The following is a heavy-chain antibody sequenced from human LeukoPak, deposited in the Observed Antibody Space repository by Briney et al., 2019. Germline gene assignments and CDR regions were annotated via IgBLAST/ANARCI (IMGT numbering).Heavy chain of an antibody. Sequence: GGSLGLSCAASGFTFSSYAMHWVRQAPGKGLEWVAVISYDGSNKYYADSVKGRFTISRDNSKNTLYLQMNSLRAEDTAVYYCARDLAYCGGDCYAYYYYGMDVWGQGTTVTVSS. D-gene: IGHD2-21*02. V-gene: IGHV3-30*04. CDR2: ISYDGSNK. CDR3: ARDLAYCGGDCYAYYYYGMDV. J-gene: IGHJ6*02. CDR1: GFTFSSYA.